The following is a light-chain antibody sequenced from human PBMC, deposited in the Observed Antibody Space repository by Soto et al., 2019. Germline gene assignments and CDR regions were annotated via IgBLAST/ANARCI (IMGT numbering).Light chain of an antibody. J-gene: IGKJ1*01. Sequence: DIQMTHSPSTLSASVGDRVTITCRASQSISSWLAWYQQKPGKAPKLLIYKASSLESGVPSRFSGSGSGTEFTLTISSLQPDDFATYYCQQYNIYAGTFGQGTKV. V-gene: IGKV1-5*03. CDR2: KAS. CDR1: QSISSW. CDR3: QQYNIYAGT.